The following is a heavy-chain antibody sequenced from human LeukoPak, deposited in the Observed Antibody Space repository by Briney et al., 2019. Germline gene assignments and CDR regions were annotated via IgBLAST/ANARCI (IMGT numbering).Heavy chain of an antibody. CDR2: ISGSGAST. V-gene: IGHV3-23*01. CDR3: ARLSGWAPYYFDY. J-gene: IGHJ4*02. CDR1: GFTFSSYA. D-gene: IGHD6-19*01. Sequence: PGGSLRLSCAASGFTFSSYAMTWVRQAPGKGLEWVSAISGSGASTYYADSVKGRSTISRDNSKNTLYLQMHNLRAEDTAVYYCARLSGWAPYYFDYWGQGTLVTVSS.